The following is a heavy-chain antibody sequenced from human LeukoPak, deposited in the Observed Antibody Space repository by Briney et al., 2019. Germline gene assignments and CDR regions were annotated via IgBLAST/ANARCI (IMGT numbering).Heavy chain of an antibody. CDR3: ARGVPYASWSGPHYSDY. D-gene: IGHD3-3*01. CDR2: SGTVGDT. Sequence: PGESLRLSCAASGFTSSAYDMHWVRQITGGGLEWVSTSGTVGDTFYSDSVKGRFSISRDNAKNSLYLQMNSLRAEDTAVYYCARGVPYASWSGPHYSDYWGQGTLVTVSS. CDR1: GFTSSAYD. J-gene: IGHJ4*02. V-gene: IGHV3-13*04.